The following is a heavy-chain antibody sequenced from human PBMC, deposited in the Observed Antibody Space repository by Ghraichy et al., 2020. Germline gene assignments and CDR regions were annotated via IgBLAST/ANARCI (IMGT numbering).Heavy chain of an antibody. D-gene: IGHD3-16*01. J-gene: IGHJ4*02. V-gene: IGHV4-61*02. CDR3: ARGGGGGGTLAY. CDR2: IYASGTT. CDR1: GGSISSGSYY. Sequence: SETLSLTCTVSGGSISSGSYYWSWIRQPAGKGLEWIGRIYASGTTNYNPSLESQVTISVDTSKNQFSLKLSSVTAADAAVYYCARGGGGGGTLAYWGQGTLVTVSS.